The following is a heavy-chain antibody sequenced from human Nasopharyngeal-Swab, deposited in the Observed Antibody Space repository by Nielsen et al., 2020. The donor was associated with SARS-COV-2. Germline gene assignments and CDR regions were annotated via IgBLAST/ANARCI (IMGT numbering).Heavy chain of an antibody. CDR2: IVLALGLP. V-gene: IGHV1-69*10. Sequence: SAKVPCKTSGDTFTNSAISWVRQAPGQGLEWMGRIVLALGLPNYAQKFRGRLTISADRSTTTSYLELSSLRFEDTAIYYCAREGEYGAYDAPDYWGQGTLVTVSS. CDR3: AREGEYGAYDAPDY. CDR1: GDTFTNSA. J-gene: IGHJ4*02. D-gene: IGHD5-12*01.